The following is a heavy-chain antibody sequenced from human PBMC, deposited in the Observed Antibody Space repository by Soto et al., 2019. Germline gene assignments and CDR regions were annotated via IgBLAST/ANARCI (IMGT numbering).Heavy chain of an antibody. J-gene: IGHJ6*02. D-gene: IGHD6-6*01. Sequence: ASVKVSCKASGYVFTTYFMHWVRQAPGQGPEWMGRINPSGGSTMYAEKFQGRLTVTRDTSTNTVHLEMTGLTSEDAATYYCARGRPINFQCIHIDVCGQGTTVTVSS. CDR3: ARGRPINFQCIHIDV. CDR2: INPSGGST. V-gene: IGHV1-46*01. CDR1: GYVFTTYF.